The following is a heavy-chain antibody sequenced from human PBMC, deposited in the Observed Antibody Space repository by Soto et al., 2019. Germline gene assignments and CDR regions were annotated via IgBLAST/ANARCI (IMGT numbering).Heavy chain of an antibody. CDR3: ARDKDFVVVPAAIGFWFDP. Sequence: VQLVESGGGLVKPGGSLRLSCAASGFTFSSYSMNWVRQAPGKGLEWVSSISSSSSYIYYADSVKGRFTISRDNAKNSLYLQMNSLRAEDTAVYYCARDKDFVVVPAAIGFWFDPWGQGTLVTVSS. CDR1: GFTFSSYS. J-gene: IGHJ5*02. D-gene: IGHD2-2*01. CDR2: ISSSSSYI. V-gene: IGHV3-21*01.